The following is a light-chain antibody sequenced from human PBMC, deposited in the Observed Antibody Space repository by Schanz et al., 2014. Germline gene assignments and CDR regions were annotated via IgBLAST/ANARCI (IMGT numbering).Light chain of an antibody. J-gene: IGLJ2*01. V-gene: IGLV2-8*01. CDR1: SSDVGGYNY. CDR3: SSYAGSNNLL. CDR2: EVT. Sequence: QSALTQPPSASGSPGQSVTISCTGTSSDVGGYNYVSWYQQNPGKAPKLMIYEVTKRPSGVPDRFSGSKSGNTASLTVSGLQAEDEGDYYCSSYAGSNNLLFGGGTKLDRP.